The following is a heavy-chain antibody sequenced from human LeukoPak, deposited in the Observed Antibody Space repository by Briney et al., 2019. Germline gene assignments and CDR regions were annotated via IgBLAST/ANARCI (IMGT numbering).Heavy chain of an antibody. CDR3: AREWPHLDY. J-gene: IGHJ4*02. D-gene: IGHD5-12*01. Sequence: AGGSLRLSCAASGFTFSSCEMNWVRQAPGKGLEWVSSISSSSSYIYYADSVKGRFTISRDNAKNSLYLQMNSLRAEDTAVYYCAREWPHLDYWGQGTLVTVS. V-gene: IGHV3-21*01. CDR1: GFTFSSCE. CDR2: ISSSSSYI.